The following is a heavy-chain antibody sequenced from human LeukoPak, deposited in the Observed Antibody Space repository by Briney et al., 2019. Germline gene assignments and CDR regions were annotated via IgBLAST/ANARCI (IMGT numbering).Heavy chain of an antibody. V-gene: IGHV1-3*01. D-gene: IGHD3-3*01. Sequence: GASVKVSCKASGYTFTSYAMHWVRQAPGQRLGWMGWINAGNGNTKYSQKFQGRVTITRDTSASTAYMELSSLRSEDTAVYYCARDNQVLRFLEWLPSRHNWFDPWGQGTLVTVSS. J-gene: IGHJ5*02. CDR2: INAGNGNT. CDR1: GYTFTSYA. CDR3: ARDNQVLRFLEWLPSRHNWFDP.